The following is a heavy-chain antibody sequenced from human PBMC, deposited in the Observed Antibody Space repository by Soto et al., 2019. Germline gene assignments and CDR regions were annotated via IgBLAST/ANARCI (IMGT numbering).Heavy chain of an antibody. CDR3: ARGAMAPYYYYGMDV. V-gene: IGHV3-53*01. CDR1: GFTVSSNY. J-gene: IGHJ6*02. D-gene: IGHD5-18*01. CDR2: IYSGGST. Sequence: GGSLRLSCSASGFTVSSNYMSWVRQAPGKGLEWVSVIYSGGSTYYADSVRGRFTISRDNSKNTLYLQMNSLRAEDTAVYYCARGAMAPYYYYGMDVWGQGTTVTVSS.